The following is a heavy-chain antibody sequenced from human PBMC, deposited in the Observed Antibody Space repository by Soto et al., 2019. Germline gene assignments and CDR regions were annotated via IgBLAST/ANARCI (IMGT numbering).Heavy chain of an antibody. Sequence: PSETLSLTCTVSGGSVSSGSYYWSWIRQPPGKGMEWIGYIYYSGSTNYNPSLKSRVNISVDTSKNQFSLKLSSVTAAYTAVYYCARFSHTVAGKKPFDYWGQGTLVTVSS. J-gene: IGHJ4*02. CDR1: GGSVSSGSYY. D-gene: IGHD6-19*01. V-gene: IGHV4-61*01. CDR3: ARFSHTVAGKKPFDY. CDR2: IYYSGST.